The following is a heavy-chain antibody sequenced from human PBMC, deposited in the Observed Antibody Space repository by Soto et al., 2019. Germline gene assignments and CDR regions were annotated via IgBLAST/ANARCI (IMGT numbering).Heavy chain of an antibody. Sequence: QIQLLQSGAEVKKPGASVKVTCKASGYTFRNFGISWVRQAPGQGLEWMGWISAYNANANNAQKFQGRLTMTADTSTSTAYMELRSLRSDDTAVYYCARENSYVDYWGQGSLVTVSS. J-gene: IGHJ4*02. CDR2: ISAYNANA. CDR1: GYTFRNFG. V-gene: IGHV1-18*01. CDR3: ARENSYVDY.